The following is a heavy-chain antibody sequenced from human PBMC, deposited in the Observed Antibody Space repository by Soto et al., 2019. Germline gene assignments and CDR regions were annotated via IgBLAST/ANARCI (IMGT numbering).Heavy chain of an antibody. D-gene: IGHD5-18*01. J-gene: IGHJ4*02. CDR2: IKSQTDGGTT. CDR1: GVTLSNVW. V-gene: IGHV3-15*07. CDR3: SHGYYQYFNS. Sequence: GSLRLSCAVSGVTLSNVWMNWVRQAPGKGPEWVGRIKSQTDGGTTDYAAPVKGRFTISRDDSQNTLYLQMNSLKSEDTAVYYCSHGYYQYFNSWGQGTLVTVSS.